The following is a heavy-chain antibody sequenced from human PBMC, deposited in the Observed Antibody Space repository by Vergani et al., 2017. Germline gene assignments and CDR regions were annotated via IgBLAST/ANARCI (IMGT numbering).Heavy chain of an antibody. CDR1: GFTLRNYD. V-gene: IGHV3-30*02. CDR3: AKHFRGWGIDY. D-gene: IGHD3-16*01. Sequence: QVQLVESGGGVVQRGGSLRLSCATSGFTLRNYDMQWIRQGPGKGLKFVAFIQFDGSNQYYADSVKGRFTLSRDFSKNTLYLQRNSLRTDDTATYYCAKHFRGWGIDYWGQGTQVIVSS. J-gene: IGHJ4*02. CDR2: IQFDGSNQ.